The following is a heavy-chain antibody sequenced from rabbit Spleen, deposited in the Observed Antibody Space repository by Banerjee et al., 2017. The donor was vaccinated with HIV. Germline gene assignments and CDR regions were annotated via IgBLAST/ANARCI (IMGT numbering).Heavy chain of an antibody. J-gene: IGHJ4*01. CDR2: IYAGSTGTT. CDR3: ARNFDL. Sequence: QSLEESGGDLVKPGASLTLTCTASGFTISISDWIYWVRQAPGKGLEWIGTIYAGSTGTTDYARWAKGRFTISKTSSTTVTLQMTSLTAADTATYFCARNFDLWGPGTLVTVS. CDR1: GFTISISDW. V-gene: IGHV1S40*01.